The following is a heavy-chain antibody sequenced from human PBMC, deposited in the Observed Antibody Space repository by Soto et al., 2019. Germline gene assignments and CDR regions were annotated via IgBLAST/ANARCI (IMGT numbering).Heavy chain of an antibody. CDR1: GFTFSSYA. Sequence: GGSLRLSCAASGFTFSSYAMSWVRPAPGKGLGWVSAISGSGGSTYYADSVKGRFTISRDNSKNTLYLQMNSLRAEDTAVYYCEKAGVPWVVTGLWFDHWGQGTLVTVSS. CDR3: EKAGVPWVVTGLWFDH. CDR2: ISGSGGST. J-gene: IGHJ5*02. D-gene: IGHD6-19*01. V-gene: IGHV3-23*01.